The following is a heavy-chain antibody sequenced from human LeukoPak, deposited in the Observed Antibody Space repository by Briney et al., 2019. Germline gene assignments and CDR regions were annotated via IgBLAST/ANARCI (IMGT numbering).Heavy chain of an antibody. CDR2: IKQDGSEK. Sequence: PGGSLRLSCATSGFTFSNYWMSWVRQAPGMGLEWVANIKQDGSEKYYVDSVKGRFTISRDNAKNSLYLQMNSLRAEDTAVYYCAKDSPVTRFDPWGQGTLVTVSS. CDR1: GFTFSNYW. J-gene: IGHJ5*02. V-gene: IGHV3-7*01. CDR3: AKDSPVTRFDP. D-gene: IGHD4-17*01.